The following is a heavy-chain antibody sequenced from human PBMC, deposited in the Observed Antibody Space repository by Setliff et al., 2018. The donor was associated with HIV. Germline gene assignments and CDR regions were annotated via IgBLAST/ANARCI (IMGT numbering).Heavy chain of an antibody. V-gene: IGHV2-5*01. CDR2: IYCNGDK. J-gene: IGHJ6*03. CDR1: GFSLSSSGVG. D-gene: IGHD5-18*01. CDR3: AHSPRRGYSYGSFYYHYYYMDV. Sequence: GSGPTLVNPKQTLTLTCTFSGFSLSSSGVGVGWIRQPPGKALEWLALIYCNGDKRYSPSLNSRLTITKDTSKNQVVLRMTNMDPVDTATYYCAHSPRRGYSYGSFYYHYYYMDVWGKGSTVTVSS.